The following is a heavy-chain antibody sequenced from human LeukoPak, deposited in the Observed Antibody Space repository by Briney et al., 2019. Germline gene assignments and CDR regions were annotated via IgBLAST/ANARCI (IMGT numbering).Heavy chain of an antibody. CDR1: GYTFTGYY. CDR3: ARDRAVAGVDFDY. J-gene: IGHJ4*02. D-gene: IGHD6-19*01. Sequence: ASVKVSFKASGYTFTGYYMHWVRQAPGQGLEWMGWINPNSGGTNYAQKFQGRVTMTRDTSISTAYMELSRLRSDGTAVYYCARDRAVAGVDFDYWGQGTLVTVSS. V-gene: IGHV1-2*02. CDR2: INPNSGGT.